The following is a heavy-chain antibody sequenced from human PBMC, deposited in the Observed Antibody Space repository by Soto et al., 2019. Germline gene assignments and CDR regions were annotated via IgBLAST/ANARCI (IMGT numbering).Heavy chain of an antibody. J-gene: IGHJ4*02. V-gene: IGHV3-30*18. CDR2: ISYDGSNK. CDR1: GFTFSSYG. CDR3: AKDQVVVTAILDY. Sequence: GGSLRLSCAASGFTFSSYGMHWVRQAPGKGLEWVAVISYDGSNKYYADSVKGRFTISRDNSKNTLYLQMNSLRAEDTAVYYCAKDQVVVTAILDYWGQGTLVTVSS. D-gene: IGHD2-21*02.